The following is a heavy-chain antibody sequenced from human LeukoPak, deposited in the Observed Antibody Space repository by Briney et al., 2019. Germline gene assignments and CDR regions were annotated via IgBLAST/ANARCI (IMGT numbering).Heavy chain of an antibody. V-gene: IGHV4-61*02. J-gene: IGHJ3*02. Sequence: PSETLSLTCTVSRGSVSSGNSYWTWLRQPAGNQLEWIGRIHTSGNTNHNPALWSRVTISTDTSKSQFSLTLNFVTAADTAVYYCARDRGGDSFDIWGQGTTVTVSS. CDR3: ARDRGGDSFDI. CDR1: RGSVSSGNSY. CDR2: IHTSGNT. D-gene: IGHD2-21*01.